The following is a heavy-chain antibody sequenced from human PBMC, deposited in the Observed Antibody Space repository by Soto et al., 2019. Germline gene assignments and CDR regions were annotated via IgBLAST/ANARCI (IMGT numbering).Heavy chain of an antibody. Sequence: GGSLRLSYAASGFTFSSYAMSWVRQAPGKGLERVSAISGSGGSTYYADSVKGRFTISRDNSKNTLYLQMNSLRAEDTAVYYCAKYGSPQRLYDFWSGYTNWFDPWGQGTLVTVSS. V-gene: IGHV3-23*01. CDR1: GFTFSSYA. D-gene: IGHD3-3*01. J-gene: IGHJ5*02. CDR2: ISGSGGST. CDR3: AKYGSPQRLYDFWSGYTNWFDP.